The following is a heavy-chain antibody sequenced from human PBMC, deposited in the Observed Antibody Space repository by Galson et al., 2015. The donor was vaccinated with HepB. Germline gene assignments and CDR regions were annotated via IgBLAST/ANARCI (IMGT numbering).Heavy chain of an antibody. D-gene: IGHD2-8*01. J-gene: IGHJ5*02. CDR2: IWYDGTNK. CDR3: AKDHNGEGWFDP. Sequence: SLRLSCAASGFNFRFYAMHWVRQAPGKGLEWVAFIWYDGTNKFYADSVKGRFTISRDNSENQVYLQMNSLRAEDTAVYSCAKDHNGEGWFDPWGQGALVTVSS. CDR1: GFNFRFYA. V-gene: IGHV3-33*06.